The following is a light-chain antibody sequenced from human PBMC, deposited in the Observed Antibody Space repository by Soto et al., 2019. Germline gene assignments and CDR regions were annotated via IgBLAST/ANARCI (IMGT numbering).Light chain of an antibody. CDR3: QQYNNRPHIT. CDR1: QSVSGN. J-gene: IGKJ3*01. CDR2: AAS. Sequence: EIVMTQSPATLSVSPGERATLSCRASQSVSGNLAWYQQKPGQAPRLLIYAASTRATGIPARFSGSGSGTEFTLTISSLQSEDFAVYYCQQYNNRPHITFGPGTKVDIK. V-gene: IGKV3-15*01.